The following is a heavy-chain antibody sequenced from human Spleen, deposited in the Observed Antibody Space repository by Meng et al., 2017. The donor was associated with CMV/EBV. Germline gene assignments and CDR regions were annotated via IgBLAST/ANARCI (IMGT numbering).Heavy chain of an antibody. CDR3: ARHPSSSFDL. CDR2: INSDGSST. J-gene: IGHJ4*02. Sequence: GESLKISCAASGFTFSSYWMHWVRQAPGKGLVWVSRINSDGSSTSYADSVKGRFTISRDNAMNLLYLQMNSLRVEDTAVYYCARHPSSSFDLSDQGTLVTVSS. CDR1: GFTFSSYW. D-gene: IGHD6-13*01. V-gene: IGHV3-74*01.